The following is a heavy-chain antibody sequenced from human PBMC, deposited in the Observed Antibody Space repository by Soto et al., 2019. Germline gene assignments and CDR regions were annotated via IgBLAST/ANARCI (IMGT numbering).Heavy chain of an antibody. V-gene: IGHV1-69*02. CDR2: IIPILGIA. D-gene: IGHD2-2*01. J-gene: IGHJ6*02. CDR1: GGTFSSYT. CDR3: ARAPSPVVPADIRAYGIEV. Sequence: QVQLVQSGAEVKKPGSSVKVSCKASGGTFSSYTISWVRQAPGQGLEWMGRIIPILGIANYAQKVQGRVTITADKYTSTAYMELSSLRSEDTAVYYCARAPSPVVPADIRAYGIEVWGQGKTVTVS.